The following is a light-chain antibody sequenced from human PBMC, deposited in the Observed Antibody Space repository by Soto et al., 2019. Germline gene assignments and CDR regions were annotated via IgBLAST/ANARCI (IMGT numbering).Light chain of an antibody. Sequence: QSALTRPASVSGSPGQSITISCTGTSSDVGGYNYVSWYQQHPGKAPKLMIFEVTTRPSGVSNRFSGSKSGNTASLTISGLQAEDEADYYCSSYTSGNSLVFGTGTKVTVL. CDR1: SSDVGGYNY. CDR3: SSYTSGNSLV. V-gene: IGLV2-14*01. CDR2: EVT. J-gene: IGLJ1*01.